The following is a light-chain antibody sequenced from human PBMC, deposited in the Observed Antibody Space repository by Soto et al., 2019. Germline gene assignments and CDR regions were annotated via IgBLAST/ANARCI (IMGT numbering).Light chain of an antibody. Sequence: QAVVTQPPSVSGAPGQRVTISCTGSSSNIGAGYDVHWYQQLPGTAPKLLIYGNSNRPSGVPDRFSGSKSGTSASLAITGLQAEDGADYYGQSYDSSLSDYVFGTGTKLTVL. J-gene: IGLJ1*01. CDR2: GNS. CDR3: QSYDSSLSDYV. V-gene: IGLV1-40*01. CDR1: SSNIGAGYD.